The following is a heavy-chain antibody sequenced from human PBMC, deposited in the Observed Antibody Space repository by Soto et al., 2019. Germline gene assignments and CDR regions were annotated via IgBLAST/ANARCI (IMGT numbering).Heavy chain of an antibody. D-gene: IGHD2-15*01. V-gene: IGHV4-38-2*01. CDR3: ARARWYDAFDV. CDR2: IFHSGNT. Sequence: PSETLSLTCAVSGFFISSGNYWGWIRKPPGKGLEWIGSIFHSGNTYYNPSLKSRVTISVDMSKNQFSLKLNSVTAADTAVYYCARARWYDAFDVWGQGTVVTVS. J-gene: IGHJ3*01. CDR1: GFFISSGNY.